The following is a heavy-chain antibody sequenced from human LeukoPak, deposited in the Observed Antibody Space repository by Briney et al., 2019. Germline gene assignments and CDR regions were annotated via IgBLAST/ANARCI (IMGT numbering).Heavy chain of an antibody. J-gene: IGHJ6*03. Sequence: GGSLRLSCAASGFTFSNAWMSWVRQAPGKGLEWVSSISSSSSYIYYADSVKGRFTISRDNAKNSLYLQMNSLRAEDTAVYYCARVAGGYSGYDWVGYYMDVWGKGTTVTISS. D-gene: IGHD5-12*01. CDR1: GFTFSNAW. CDR2: ISSSSSYI. V-gene: IGHV3-21*01. CDR3: ARVAGGYSGYDWVGYYMDV.